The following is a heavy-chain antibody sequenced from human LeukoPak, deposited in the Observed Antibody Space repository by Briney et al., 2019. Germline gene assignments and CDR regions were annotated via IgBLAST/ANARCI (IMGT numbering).Heavy chain of an antibody. J-gene: IGHJ4*02. CDR1: GFTFSSYS. Sequence: GGSLRLSCAASGFTFSSYSMNWVRQAPGKGLEWVSYISSDSRTIYYADSVKGRFTISRDNAKDSLYLQMKSLRDEDTAVYYCARYGSGTSYITNYFDYWGQGTLVTVSS. CDR2: ISSDSRTI. D-gene: IGHD3-10*01. CDR3: ARYGSGTSYITNYFDY. V-gene: IGHV3-48*02.